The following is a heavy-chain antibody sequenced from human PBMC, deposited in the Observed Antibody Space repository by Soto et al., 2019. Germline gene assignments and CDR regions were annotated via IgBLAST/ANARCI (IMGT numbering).Heavy chain of an antibody. J-gene: IGHJ6*02. CDR3: ARDHLILPAHDFFYGSDV. CDR2: IPQDGVDG. CDR1: GFTFSMYS. V-gene: IGHV3-7*03. Sequence: GGSLRLSCEVSGFTFSMYSMSWVRQSPGKGLEWVAKIPQDGVDGHYADSVKGRFTISRDNGENSLYLQLNNLRAEDTAVYYCARDHLILPAHDFFYGSDVWGRGATVTVS. D-gene: IGHD2-21*02.